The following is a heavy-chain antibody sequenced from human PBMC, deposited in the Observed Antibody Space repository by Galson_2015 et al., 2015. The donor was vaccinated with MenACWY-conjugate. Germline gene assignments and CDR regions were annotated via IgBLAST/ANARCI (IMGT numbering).Heavy chain of an antibody. CDR1: GFTFGTYW. Sequence: SLRLSCAASGFTFGTYWMTWVRQAPGKGLEWVANIKYDGSEPYYVDSVRGRFTISRDNAKNSVYLQMNSLRSEDTAVYYCVRPNITLLAVRSRHSGGQRTVFTGSS. CDR3: VRPNITLLAVRSRHS. CDR2: IKYDGSEP. V-gene: IGHV3-7*01. D-gene: IGHD2-2*01. J-gene: IGHJ5*01.